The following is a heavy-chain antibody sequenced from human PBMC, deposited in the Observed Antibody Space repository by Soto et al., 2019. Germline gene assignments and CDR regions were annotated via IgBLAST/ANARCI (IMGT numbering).Heavy chain of an antibody. D-gene: IGHD1-26*01. Sequence: PSETLSLTCTVSGGSISSYYWSWIRQPPGKGLEWIGYIYNSGGTNYNPSLKSRVTMSVDTSKNQFSLKLSSVTAADTAVYHCARDGSGGSYYDYWGQGTLVTVSS. J-gene: IGHJ4*02. CDR2: IYNSGGT. CDR1: GGSISSYY. CDR3: ARDGSGGSYYDY. V-gene: IGHV4-59*01.